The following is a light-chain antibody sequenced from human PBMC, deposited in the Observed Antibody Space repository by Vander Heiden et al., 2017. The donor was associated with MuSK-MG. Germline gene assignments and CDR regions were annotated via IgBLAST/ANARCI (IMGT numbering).Light chain of an antibody. CDR2: GAS. CDR3: QQDGSSSWT. J-gene: IGKJ1*01. Sequence: EIVLTQSPGTLSLSPGERATLSCRASQSVSSSYLAWYQQKPGQAPRLLIYGASSRATGIPDRLSGSGSGTDFTLTISRLDPEDFAVYYCQQDGSSSWTFGQGTKVEIK. V-gene: IGKV3-20*01. CDR1: QSVSSSY.